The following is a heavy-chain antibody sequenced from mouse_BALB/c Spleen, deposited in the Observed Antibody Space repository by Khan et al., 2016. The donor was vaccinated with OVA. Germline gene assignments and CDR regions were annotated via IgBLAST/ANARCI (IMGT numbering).Heavy chain of an antibody. CDR2: INTESGEP. CDR1: GYTFTDYS. J-gene: IGHJ2*01. Sequence: QIQLVQSGPELKKPGATVKISCKASGYTFTDYSMHWVKQGPGKGLKWMGWINTESGEPTYADDFKGWFAFFLGTSASTAYLQFNNLKNEDTSTYICARDMYDYFDYWGQGTTLTVSS. CDR3: ARDMYDYFDY. V-gene: IGHV9-2-1*01. D-gene: IGHD2-14*01.